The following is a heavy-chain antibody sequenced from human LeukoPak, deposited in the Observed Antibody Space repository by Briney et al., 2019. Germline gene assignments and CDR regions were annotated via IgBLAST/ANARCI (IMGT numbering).Heavy chain of an antibody. CDR2: ISYDGRIK. V-gene: IGHV3-30*04. Sequence: GGSLRLSCAPSGFIFSSYAMYWVRQTPGKGLECVAFISYDGRIKSHADSVKGRFTISRDNSKNTLYLQMNSLRAEDTAVYYCAKDPCSSTSCYLPNFDYWGQGTLVTVSS. CDR1: GFIFSSYA. J-gene: IGHJ4*02. CDR3: AKDPCSSTSCYLPNFDY. D-gene: IGHD2-2*01.